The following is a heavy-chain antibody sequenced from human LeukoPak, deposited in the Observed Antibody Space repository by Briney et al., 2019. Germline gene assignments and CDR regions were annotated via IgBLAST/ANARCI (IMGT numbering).Heavy chain of an antibody. J-gene: IGHJ5*02. V-gene: IGHV1-8*02. D-gene: IGHD6-13*01. CDR3: AREHRYSSSWYWFDP. Sequence: ASVKVSCKASGYTFTGYYMHWVRQAPGQGLEWMGWMNPNSGNTGYAQKFQGRVTMTRNTSISTAYMELSSLRSEDTAVYYCAREHRYSSSWYWFDPWGQGTLVTVSS. CDR1: GYTFTGYY. CDR2: MNPNSGNT.